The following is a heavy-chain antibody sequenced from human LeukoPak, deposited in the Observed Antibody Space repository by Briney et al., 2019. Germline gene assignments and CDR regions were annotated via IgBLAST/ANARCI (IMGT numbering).Heavy chain of an antibody. CDR1: GGSISSGGYS. CDR3: ARGDRELDAFDI. CDR2: IYHSGST. Sequence: PSQTLSLTCAVSGGSISSGGYSWSWIRQPPGKGLEWIGYIYHSGSTYYNPSLKGRVTISADRSKNQFSLKVNSVTVVDTAVYYCARGDRELDAFDIWGQGTMVTVSS. D-gene: IGHD1-26*01. V-gene: IGHV4-30-2*01. J-gene: IGHJ3*02.